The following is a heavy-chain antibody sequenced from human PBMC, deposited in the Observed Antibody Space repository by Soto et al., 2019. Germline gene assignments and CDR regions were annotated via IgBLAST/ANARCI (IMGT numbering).Heavy chain of an antibody. CDR2: ISSGGGSP. J-gene: IGHJ4*02. CDR3: AKGGGRIVPRHFDN. Sequence: GGSLRLSCAASGFTFSNYAMSWVRQAPGKGLEWVSGISSGGGSPYNADSVKGRFSISRDNSKNTLYLQMNSLRAEDTAVYYCAKGGGRIVPRHFDNWGQGILVTVSS. D-gene: IGHD1-26*01. V-gene: IGHV3-23*01. CDR1: GFTFSNYA.